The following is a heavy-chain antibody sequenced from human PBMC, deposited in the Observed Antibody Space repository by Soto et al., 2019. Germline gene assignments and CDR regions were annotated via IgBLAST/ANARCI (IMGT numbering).Heavy chain of an antibody. CDR3: ARERTIFAPWEYYMDV. J-gene: IGHJ6*03. D-gene: IGHD3-9*01. Sequence: EVQLVESGGGLVKPGGSLRLSCAASGFTFSSYSMNWVRQVPGKGLEWVSSISSSSSYIYYADSVKGRFTISRDNAKNSLYLQMNSLRAEDTAVYYCARERTIFAPWEYYMDVWGKGTTVTVSS. CDR1: GFTFSSYS. CDR2: ISSSSSYI. V-gene: IGHV3-21*01.